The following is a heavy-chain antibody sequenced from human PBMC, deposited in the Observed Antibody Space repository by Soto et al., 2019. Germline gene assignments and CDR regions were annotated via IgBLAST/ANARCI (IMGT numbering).Heavy chain of an antibody. CDR2: IIPLFGTT. V-gene: IGHV1-69*13. CDR3: ATNNRASYHFDY. D-gene: IGHD3-16*02. CDR1: GGTFSSYA. J-gene: IGHJ4*02. Sequence: SEKVSCKAFGGTFSSYAISWVRQAPGQGLEWMGGIIPLFGTTNYAPKFQGRVAITADERARTAYMDLSSLKSEDTAVYYCATNNRASYHFDYWGQGTLVTVSS.